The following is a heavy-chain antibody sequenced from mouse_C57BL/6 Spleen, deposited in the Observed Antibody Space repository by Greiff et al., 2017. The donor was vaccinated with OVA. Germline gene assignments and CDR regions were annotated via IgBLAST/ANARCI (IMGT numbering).Heavy chain of an antibody. CDR3: ARHEGNNDD. V-gene: IGHV1-61*01. CDR1: GYTFTSYW. CDR2: IYPSDSET. Sequence: QVQLQQPGAELVRPGSSVKLSCKASGYTFTSYWLDWVKQRPGQGLDWIGNIYPSDSETHYNQKFKDKATLTVDIASSTAYRQLSSLTSEDSAVYYWARHEGNNDDWGQGATRTGSS. J-gene: IGHJ2*01.